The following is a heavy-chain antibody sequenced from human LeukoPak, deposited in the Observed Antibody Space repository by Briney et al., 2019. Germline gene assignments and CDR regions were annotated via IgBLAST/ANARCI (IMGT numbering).Heavy chain of an antibody. J-gene: IGHJ6*02. CDR1: GGTFSSYA. CDR2: IIPIFGTA. D-gene: IGHD3-3*01. CDR3: ARDLLEWLLPNYYYYGMDV. V-gene: IGHV1-69*13. Sequence: ASVKVSCKASGGTFSSYAISWVRQAPGQGLEWMGGIIPIFGTANYAQKFQGRVTITADESTSTAYMELSSLRPEDTAVYYCARDLLEWLLPNYYYYGMDVWGQGTTVTVSS.